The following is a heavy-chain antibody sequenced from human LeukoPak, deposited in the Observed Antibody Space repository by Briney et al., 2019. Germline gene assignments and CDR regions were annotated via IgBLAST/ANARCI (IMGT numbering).Heavy chain of an antibody. J-gene: IGHJ4*02. D-gene: IGHD1-26*01. CDR3: ARAVGATQNPYFDY. Sequence: SGTLSLTCAVSGGSISSSNWWSWVRPPPGKGLEWIGEIYHSGSTNYNPSLKSRVTISVDKSKNQFSLKLSSVTAADTAVYYCARAVGATQNPYFDYWGQGTLVTVSS. CDR2: IYHSGST. CDR1: GGSISSSNW. V-gene: IGHV4-4*02.